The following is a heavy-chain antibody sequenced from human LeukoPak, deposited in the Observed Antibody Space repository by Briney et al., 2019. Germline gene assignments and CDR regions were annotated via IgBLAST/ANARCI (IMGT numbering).Heavy chain of an antibody. D-gene: IGHD3-16*01. Sequence: PGGSLRLSCAASGFTFSSYEMNWVRQAPGKGLEWISYISGNGDTIYYADSVKGRFTISRDNAKKSLHLQMNTLRAEDTALYYCASAYGGLLDYWGQGTLVTVSS. CDR2: ISGNGDTI. J-gene: IGHJ4*02. CDR3: ASAYGGLLDY. CDR1: GFTFSSYE. V-gene: IGHV3-48*03.